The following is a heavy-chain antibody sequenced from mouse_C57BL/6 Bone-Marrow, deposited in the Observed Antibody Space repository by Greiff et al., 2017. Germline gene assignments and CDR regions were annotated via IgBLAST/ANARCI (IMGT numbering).Heavy chain of an antibody. Sequence: QVQLQQPGAELVKPGASVKLSCKASGYTFTSYWMHWVKQRPGQGLEWIGMIHPNSGSTNYNEKFKSKATLTVDKSSSTAYMQLSSLTSEDSAVYYCARMVTTGVSWYFDVWGTGTTVTVSS. CDR2: IHPNSGST. J-gene: IGHJ1*03. D-gene: IGHD1-1*01. CDR3: ARMVTTGVSWYFDV. CDR1: GYTFTSYW. V-gene: IGHV1-64*01.